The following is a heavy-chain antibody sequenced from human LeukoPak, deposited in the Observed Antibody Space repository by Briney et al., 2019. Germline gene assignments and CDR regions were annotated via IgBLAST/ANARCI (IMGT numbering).Heavy chain of an antibody. CDR3: ARELQLERLAFGKEGSAFDY. CDR1: GFTSITYT. J-gene: IGHJ4*02. D-gene: IGHD1-1*01. V-gene: IGHV3-21*01. CDR2: ISGTSSYI. Sequence: PGGSLRLSCAASGFTSITYTMNWVRRAPGKGLEWVSSISGTSSYIYYAYSVKGRFTISRDNAKNSLYLQMNRLRAADTAVYYCARELQLERLAFGKEGSAFDYWGQGTLVIVSS.